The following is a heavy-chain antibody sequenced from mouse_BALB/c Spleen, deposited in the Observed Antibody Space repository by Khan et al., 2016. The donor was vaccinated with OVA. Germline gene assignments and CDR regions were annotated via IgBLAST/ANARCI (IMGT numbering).Heavy chain of an antibody. V-gene: IGHV1-80*01. J-gene: IGHJ3*01. Sequence: VQLQQSGAELVRPGSSMKISCKASGYAYSNYWMTWVKLGAGQGLEWIGQIYPGDGNTHYNGKFKDKATLTADKASSTAFMQLSSLASEYCAVYFCEISGYDFFAYWGQGTLVTVSA. CDR2: IYPGDGNT. D-gene: IGHD2-14*01. CDR1: GYAYSNYW. CDR3: EISGYDFFAY.